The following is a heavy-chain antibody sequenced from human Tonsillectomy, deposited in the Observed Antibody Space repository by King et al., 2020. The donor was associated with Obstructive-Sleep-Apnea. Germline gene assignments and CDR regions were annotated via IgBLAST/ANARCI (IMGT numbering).Heavy chain of an antibody. J-gene: IGHJ4*02. V-gene: IGHV1-18*04. CDR3: ARIRSGSYPGH. D-gene: IGHD1-26*01. CDR1: GYTFTSYG. Sequence: QLVQSGAEVKKPGASVKVSCKASGYTFTSYGISWVRQAPGQGLEWMGWISAYSGNTNYAQKLQGRVTMSTDTSTSTAHMELRSLRSDDTAVYYCARIRSGSYPGHWGQGTLVTVSS. CDR2: ISAYSGNT.